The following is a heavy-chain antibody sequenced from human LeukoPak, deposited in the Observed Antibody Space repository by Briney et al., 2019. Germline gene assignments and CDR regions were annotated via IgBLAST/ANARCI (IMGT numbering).Heavy chain of an antibody. CDR2: ITYDGNNK. D-gene: IGHD5-12*01. V-gene: IGHV3-30*03. Sequence: GGSLRLSCAASGFTFSNYGMHWVRQAPGKGLEWVAVITYDGNNKYYADSVKGRFTISRDDAKNSLYLQMNTLRAEDTGVYYCARDMVEATTRGIDYWGQGTLVTVSS. J-gene: IGHJ4*02. CDR3: ARDMVEATTRGIDY. CDR1: GFTFSNYG.